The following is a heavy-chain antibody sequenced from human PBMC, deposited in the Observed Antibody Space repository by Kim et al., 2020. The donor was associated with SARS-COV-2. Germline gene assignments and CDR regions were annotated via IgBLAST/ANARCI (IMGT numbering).Heavy chain of an antibody. V-gene: IGHV1-18*01. J-gene: IGHJ5*02. CDR3: ARDFQGGSFDWFDP. D-gene: IGHD2-15*01. CDR2: ISAYNGNT. Sequence: ASVKVSCKASGYTFTSYGISWVRQAPGQGIEWMGWISAYNGNTNYAQKLQGRVTMTTDTSTSTAYMELRSLRSDDTAVYYCARDFQGGSFDWFDPWGQGTLVTVSS. CDR1: GYTFTSYG.